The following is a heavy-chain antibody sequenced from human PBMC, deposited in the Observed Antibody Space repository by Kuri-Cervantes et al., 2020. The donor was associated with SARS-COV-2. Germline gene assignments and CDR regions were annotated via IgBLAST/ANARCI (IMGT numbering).Heavy chain of an antibody. CDR3: ARVRYCSSTSYRHCGWFDP. V-gene: IGHV4-34*01. Sequence: ESLKISCAASGFTFSSYSMNWVRQPPGKGLEWIGEINHSGSTNYNPSLKSRGTISVYTSKNQFSLKLSSVTAADTAVYYCARVRYCSSTSYRHCGWFDPWGQGTLVTVSS. CDR2: INHSGST. J-gene: IGHJ5*02. D-gene: IGHD2-2*01. CDR1: GFTFSSYS.